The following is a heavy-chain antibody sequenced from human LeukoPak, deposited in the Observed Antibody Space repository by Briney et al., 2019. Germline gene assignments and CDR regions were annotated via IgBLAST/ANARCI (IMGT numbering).Heavy chain of an antibody. CDR3: ARRPFPDY. D-gene: IGHD2/OR15-2a*01. Sequence: GGSLRLSCAASGFSVSSNYMTWVRQAPGKGLEWVSVTHSGGSTYYADSVKGRFTISRDNPKNTLYLQMNSLRAEDTAMYYCARRPFPDYWGQGTLVTVSS. CDR1: GFSVSSNY. J-gene: IGHJ4*02. CDR2: THSGGST. V-gene: IGHV3-53*01.